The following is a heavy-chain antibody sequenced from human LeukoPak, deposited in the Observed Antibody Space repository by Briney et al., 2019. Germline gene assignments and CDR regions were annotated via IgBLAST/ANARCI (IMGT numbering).Heavy chain of an antibody. CDR2: ITGSGDTT. D-gene: IGHD3-9*01. CDR3: AKWGDYDILTGYYVSDF. Sequence: GGSLRLSCAASGCIFRNYAMSWVRQAPGKGLDWVSAITGSGDTTYYADSVKGRFTISRDNSKNTLYVEMNTLRAEDMAVYYCAKWGDYDILTGYYVSDFWGQGTLVTVSS. J-gene: IGHJ4*02. CDR1: GCIFRNYA. V-gene: IGHV3-23*01.